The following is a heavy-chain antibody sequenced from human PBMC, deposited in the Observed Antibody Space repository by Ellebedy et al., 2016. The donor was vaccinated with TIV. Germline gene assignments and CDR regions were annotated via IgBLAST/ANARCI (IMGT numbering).Heavy chain of an antibody. V-gene: IGHV3-9*01. J-gene: IGHJ4*02. CDR1: GFTFDDYG. CDR2: ISWNSGKI. Sequence: PGGSLRLSCAASGFTFDDYGMHWVRQAPGKGLEWVSGISWNSGKIGYADSVKGRFTISRDNAKNSLYLQMNSLRVEDTALYYCASRGVAVQGADYWGQGTLVTVSS. CDR3: ASRGVAVQGADY. D-gene: IGHD3-10*01.